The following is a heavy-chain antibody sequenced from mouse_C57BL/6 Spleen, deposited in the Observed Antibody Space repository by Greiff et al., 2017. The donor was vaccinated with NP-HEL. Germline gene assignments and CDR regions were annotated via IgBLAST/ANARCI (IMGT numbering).Heavy chain of an antibody. CDR2: IYPGSGST. CDR3: ARGGVYDYHFDY. Sequence: VQLQQPGAELVKPGASVKMSCKASGYTFTSYWITWVKQRPGQGLEWIGDIYPGSGSTNYNEKFKSKATLTVDTSSSTAFMQLSSLTSEDSAVYYCARGGVYDYHFDYWGQGTTLTVSS. CDR1: GYTFTSYW. D-gene: IGHD2-4*01. J-gene: IGHJ2*01. V-gene: IGHV1-55*01.